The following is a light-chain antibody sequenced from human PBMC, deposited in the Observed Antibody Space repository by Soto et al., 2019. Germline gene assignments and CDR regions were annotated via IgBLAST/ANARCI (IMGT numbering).Light chain of an antibody. CDR2: NNN. CDR1: RASIGSNT. J-gene: IGLJ3*02. Sequence: QAVVTQPPSASGTPGQRVTISCSGSRASIGSNTVTWYQHLPGAAPKLLVYNNNQRPSGVPDRFSGSKSATSASLAISGLQFEDEAVYYCAAWDDSLSGPVFGGGTKLTVL. V-gene: IGLV1-44*01. CDR3: AAWDDSLSGPV.